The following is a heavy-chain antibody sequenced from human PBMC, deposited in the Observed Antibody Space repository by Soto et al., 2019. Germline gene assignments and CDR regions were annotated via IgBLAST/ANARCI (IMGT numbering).Heavy chain of an antibody. V-gene: IGHV1-8*01. CDR2: MNPNSGNT. Sequence: QVQLVQSGAEVKKPGASVKVSCKASGYTFTSYDINWVRQATGQGLEWMGWMNPNSGNTGYAQKFQGRVTMNRNTSIRTAYTELRSLRSEDTAVYYCARERSAAGTGWFDPWGQGTLVNVSS. D-gene: IGHD6-13*01. CDR1: GYTFTSYD. J-gene: IGHJ5*02. CDR3: ARERSAAGTGWFDP.